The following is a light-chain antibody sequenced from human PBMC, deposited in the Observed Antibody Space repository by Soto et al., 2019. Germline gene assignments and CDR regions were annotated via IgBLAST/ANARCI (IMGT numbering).Light chain of an antibody. Sequence: QSALTQPASVSGSTGESITISCTGTSSDVGSYNLVSWYQQHPGKAPKLMIYEVSKRPSGVSNRFSGSKSGNTASLTISGLQAEDEADYYCCSYAGSSTSHVVFCGGIKLTVL. V-gene: IGLV2-23*02. CDR2: EVS. CDR1: SSDVGSYNL. J-gene: IGLJ2*01. CDR3: CSYAGSSTSHVV.